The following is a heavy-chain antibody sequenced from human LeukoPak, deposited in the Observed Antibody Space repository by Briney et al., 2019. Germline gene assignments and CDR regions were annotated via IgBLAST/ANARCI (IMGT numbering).Heavy chain of an antibody. D-gene: IGHD3-3*01. CDR2: IYHSGST. CDR1: GYSISSGYY. V-gene: IGHV4-38-2*02. Sequence: PSETLSLTCTVSGYSISSGYYWGWIRRPPGKGLEGIGSIYHSGSTYYNPSLKSRVTISVDTSKNQFSLKLSSVTAADTAVYYCARSGWTIFGVVIIKEMNWFDPWGQGTLVTVSS. J-gene: IGHJ5*02. CDR3: ARSGWTIFGVVIIKEMNWFDP.